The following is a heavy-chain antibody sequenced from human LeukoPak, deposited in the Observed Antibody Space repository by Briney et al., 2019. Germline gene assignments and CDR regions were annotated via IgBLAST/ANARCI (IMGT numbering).Heavy chain of an antibody. CDR2: IRYDGSNK. J-gene: IGHJ4*02. D-gene: IGHD3-22*01. V-gene: IGHV3-30*02. CDR3: AIGGDYYDSREAFDY. Sequence: AGGSLRLSCAASGFTFSSYWMHWVRQAPGKGLEWVAFIRYDGSNKYYADSVKGRFTISRDNSKNTLYLQMNSLRAEDTAVYYCAIGGDYYDSREAFDYWGQGTLVTVSS. CDR1: GFTFSSYW.